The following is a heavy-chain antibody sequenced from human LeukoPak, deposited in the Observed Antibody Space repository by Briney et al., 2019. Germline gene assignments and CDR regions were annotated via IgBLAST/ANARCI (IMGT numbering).Heavy chain of an antibody. CDR1: GFTFSSYG. Sequence: GGSLRLSCAASGFTFSSYGMHWVRQVPGKGLEWVAIIWSDGSNKYYGDSVKGRFTISRDNSKNTVFLQMNSLRAEDTAVYYCARHRSGAFDYWGQGTLVTVSS. CDR3: ARHRSGAFDY. J-gene: IGHJ4*02. D-gene: IGHD3-10*01. V-gene: IGHV3-33*01. CDR2: IWSDGSNK.